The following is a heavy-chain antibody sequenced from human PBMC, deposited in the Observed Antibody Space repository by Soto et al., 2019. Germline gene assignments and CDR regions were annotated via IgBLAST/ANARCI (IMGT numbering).Heavy chain of an antibody. J-gene: IGHJ5*02. CDR3: AREQAPVMVRTTGWFDP. V-gene: IGHV4-4*07. CDR2: IYTSGST. Sequence: SETLSLTCTVSGGSISSYYWSWIRQPAGKGLEWIGRIYTSGSTNYNPSLKSRVTMSVDTSKNRFSLKLSSVTAADTAVYYCAREQAPVMVRTTGWFDPWGQGTLVTVSS. CDR1: GGSISSYY. D-gene: IGHD3-10*01.